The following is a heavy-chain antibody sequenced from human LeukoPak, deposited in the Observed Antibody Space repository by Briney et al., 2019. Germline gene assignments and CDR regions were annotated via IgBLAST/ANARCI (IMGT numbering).Heavy chain of an antibody. CDR2: IYYSGST. V-gene: IGHV4-59*01. CDR3: ARASDGELIIDY. CDR1: GGSISSYY. Sequence: SETLSLTCTVSGGSISSYYWSWIRQPPGKGLEWIGYIYYSGSTYYNPSLKSRVTISVDTSKNQFSLKLSSVTAADTAVYYCARASDGELIIDYWGQGTLATVSS. D-gene: IGHD3-10*01. J-gene: IGHJ4*02.